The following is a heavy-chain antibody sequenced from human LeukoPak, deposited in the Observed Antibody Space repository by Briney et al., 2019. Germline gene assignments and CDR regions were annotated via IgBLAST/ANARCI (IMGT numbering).Heavy chain of an antibody. Sequence: GGSLRLSCAVSGINFSKVWMSWVRQAPGKGLEWLGHIKSQTDGGTTEYAAPVKGRFTISKDDPKNTLYLQIKSLKTEDTAVYYCTTSSGYDLVDFWGHGTLVTVSS. CDR1: GINFSKVW. V-gene: IGHV3-15*01. CDR3: TTSSGYDLVDF. CDR2: IKSQTDGGTT. D-gene: IGHD5-12*01. J-gene: IGHJ4*01.